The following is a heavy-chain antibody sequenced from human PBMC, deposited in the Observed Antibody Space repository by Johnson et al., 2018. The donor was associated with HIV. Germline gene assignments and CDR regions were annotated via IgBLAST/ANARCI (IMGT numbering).Heavy chain of an antibody. D-gene: IGHD5-12*01. V-gene: IGHV3-30-3*01. Sequence: VQLVESGGGVVQPGRSLRLSCAASGFTFSSYAMHWVRQAPGKGLEWVAVISYDGSNKYYADPVKGRFTISRDNSKNTLYLQMNSLRAEDTAVYYCVRGGYSGYDSGAFDIWGQGTMVTVSS. CDR1: GFTFSSYA. CDR2: ISYDGSNK. CDR3: VRGGYSGYDSGAFDI. J-gene: IGHJ3*02.